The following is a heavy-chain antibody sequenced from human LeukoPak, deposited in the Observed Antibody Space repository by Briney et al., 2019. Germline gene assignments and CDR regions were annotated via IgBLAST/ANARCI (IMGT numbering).Heavy chain of an antibody. CDR2: IIPILGIA. J-gene: IGHJ3*02. Sequence: SVKVSCKASGGTFSSYTISWVRQAPGQGLEWMGRIIPILGIANYAQKFQGRVTITADKSTSTAYMELSSLRSDDTAVYYCAIRVAYGAFDIWGQGTMVTVSS. D-gene: IGHD3-16*01. CDR1: GGTFSSYT. V-gene: IGHV1-69*02. CDR3: AIRVAYGAFDI.